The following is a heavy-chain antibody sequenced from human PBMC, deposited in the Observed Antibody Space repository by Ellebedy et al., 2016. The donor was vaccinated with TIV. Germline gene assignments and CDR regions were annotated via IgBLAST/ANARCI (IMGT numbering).Heavy chain of an antibody. CDR1: GFTFSSYS. V-gene: IGHV3-48*04. CDR3: ARDPHGSGSEYYYYYYGMDV. D-gene: IGHD3-10*01. Sequence: GGSLRLXCAASGFTFSSYSMNWVRQAPGKGLEWVSYISSSSSTIYYADSVKGRFTISRDNAKNSLYLQMNSLRAEDTAAYYCARDPHGSGSEYYYYYYGMDVWGQGTTVTVSS. CDR2: ISSSSSTI. J-gene: IGHJ6*02.